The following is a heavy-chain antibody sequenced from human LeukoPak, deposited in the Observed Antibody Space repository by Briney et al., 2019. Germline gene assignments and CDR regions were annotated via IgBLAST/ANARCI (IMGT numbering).Heavy chain of an antibody. Sequence: GGTLRLSCAASGVTFSSYSMNWVRQAPGKGLEWVSSISSSSSYIYYADSVKGGFTISRENAKNSLYLQMNSLRAEDTAVYYCARAPAYYYDSSGLNWGQGTLVTVSS. CDR2: ISSSSSYI. V-gene: IGHV3-21*01. D-gene: IGHD3-22*01. CDR1: GVTFSSYS. CDR3: ARAPAYYYDSSGLN. J-gene: IGHJ4*02.